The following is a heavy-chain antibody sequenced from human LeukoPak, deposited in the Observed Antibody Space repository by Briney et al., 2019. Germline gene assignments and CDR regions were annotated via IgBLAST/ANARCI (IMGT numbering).Heavy chain of an antibody. CDR2: ISGRGGTT. D-gene: IGHD6-13*01. Sequence: GGSLRLSCEASGFTFSSSAMSWVRQAPGKGLEWVSAISGRGGTTNYADSVKGRFTISRDNSKNTLYLQMYSLRAEDTAVYYCAKGGIAAAGIGYYGMDVWGQGTTVAVSS. CDR3: AKGGIAAAGIGYYGMDV. V-gene: IGHV3-23*01. J-gene: IGHJ6*02. CDR1: GFTFSSSA.